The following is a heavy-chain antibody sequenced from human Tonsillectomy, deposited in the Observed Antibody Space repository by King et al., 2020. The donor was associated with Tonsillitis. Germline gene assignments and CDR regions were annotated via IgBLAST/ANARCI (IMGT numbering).Heavy chain of an antibody. Sequence: VQLVESGGGVVQPGRSLRVSCAASGFSLRSFGMHWVRQAPGKGPEWVAVISADESEKFYADSVEGRFTISRDDSENTLYLQMNSLRVEDTAVYYCARRAPYYDGIGYSYWFAPWGQGTLVTVSS. V-gene: IGHV3-33*05. CDR1: GFSLRSFG. J-gene: IGHJ5*02. D-gene: IGHD3-22*01. CDR2: ISADESEK. CDR3: ARRAPYYDGIGYSYWFAP.